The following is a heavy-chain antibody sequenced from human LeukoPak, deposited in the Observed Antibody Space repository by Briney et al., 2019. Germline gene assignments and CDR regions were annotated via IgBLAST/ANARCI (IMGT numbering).Heavy chain of an antibody. V-gene: IGHV3-23*01. CDR1: GFTFSSYV. Sequence: GGSLRLSCAASGFTFSSYVMSWVRQAPGEGLEWLAAVIGSYTYYADSVKGRFTISRDNSKNTLFLEVNSLRAGDTAVYYCAKGSSSSRPYYFDSWGQGTLVIVSS. J-gene: IGHJ4*02. CDR3: AKGSSSSRPYYFDS. CDR2: VIGSYT. D-gene: IGHD6-13*01.